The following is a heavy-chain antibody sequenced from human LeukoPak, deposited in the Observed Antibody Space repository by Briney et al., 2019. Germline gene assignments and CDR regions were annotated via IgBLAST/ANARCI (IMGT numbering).Heavy chain of an antibody. CDR2: ISGSGGGT. J-gene: IGHJ3*02. Sequence: GESLRLSCAASGFTFSSYAMSWVRQAPGKGLEWVSAISGSGGGTYYADSVKGRFTISRDNSKNTLYLQMNSLRAEDTAVYYCARDGGRSGYGAFDIWGQGTMVTVSS. D-gene: IGHD3-22*01. V-gene: IGHV3-23*01. CDR3: ARDGGRSGYGAFDI. CDR1: GFTFSSYA.